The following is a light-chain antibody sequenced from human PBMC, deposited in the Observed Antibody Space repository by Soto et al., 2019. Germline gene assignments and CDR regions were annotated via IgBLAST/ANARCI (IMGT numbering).Light chain of an antibody. CDR3: NSYTGSTTPFV. CDR2: DVT. V-gene: IGLV2-14*03. J-gene: IGLJ1*01. CDR1: SSDVGGYNH. Sequence: QSALTQPASVSGSPGQSITISCTGTSSDVGGYNHVSWYQHHPDKAPKLVIYDVTNRPSGVSYRFSGSKSGNTASLTISGLQAEDEADYYCNSYTGSTTPFVFGTGTKVTVL.